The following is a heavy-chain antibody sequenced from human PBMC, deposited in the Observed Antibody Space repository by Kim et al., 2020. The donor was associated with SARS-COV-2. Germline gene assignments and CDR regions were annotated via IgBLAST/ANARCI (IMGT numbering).Heavy chain of an antibody. CDR2: IYYSGST. D-gene: IGHD6-19*01. V-gene: IGHV4-39*07. CDR1: GGSISSSSYY. J-gene: IGHJ4*02. Sequence: SETLSLTCTVSGGSISSSSYYWGWIRQPPGKGLEWIGSIYYSGSTYYNPSLKSRVTISVDTSKNQFSLKLSSVTAADTAVYYCARIIAVAGIPGDWGQGTLVTVSS. CDR3: ARIIAVAGIPGD.